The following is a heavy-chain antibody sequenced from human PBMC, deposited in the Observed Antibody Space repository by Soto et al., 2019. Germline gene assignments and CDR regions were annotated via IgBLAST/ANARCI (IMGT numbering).Heavy chain of an antibody. Sequence: SETLSLTCTVSGGSISSGDYYWSWIRQPPGKGLEWIGYIYYSGSTYYNPSLKSRVTISVDTSKNQSSLKLSSVTAADTAVYYCARESACYGSSTSCYNWFDPWGQGTLVTVSS. CDR2: IYYSGST. CDR1: GGSISSGDYY. J-gene: IGHJ5*02. V-gene: IGHV4-30-4*01. CDR3: ARESACYGSSTSCYNWFDP. D-gene: IGHD2-2*01.